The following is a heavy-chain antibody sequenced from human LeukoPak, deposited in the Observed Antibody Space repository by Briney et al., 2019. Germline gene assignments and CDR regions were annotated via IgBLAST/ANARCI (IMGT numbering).Heavy chain of an antibody. CDR2: ITSGSAFM. Sequence: GGSLRLSCADSGTDFRHFAFNWVRQAPGKGLEWVSSITSGSAFMYYADSVKGRFTISRDNAKNSLYLQMDSLRAEDTAVYYCVRGRVGEKDWYFDVWGRGTLVTVS. CDR1: GTDFRHFA. CDR3: VRGRVGEKDWYFDV. J-gene: IGHJ2*01. V-gene: IGHV3-21*01.